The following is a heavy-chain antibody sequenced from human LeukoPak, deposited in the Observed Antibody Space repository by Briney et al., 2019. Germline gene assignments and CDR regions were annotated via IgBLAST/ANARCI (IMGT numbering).Heavy chain of an antibody. CDR3: ARISTVTTS. D-gene: IGHD4-17*01. Sequence: SETLSLTCAVYGGSFSGYYWSWIRQPPGKGLEWIGEINHSGTTNYNPSLKSRVTISVDTSKNQFSLKLSSVTAADTAVYYCARISTVTTSWGQGTLVTVSS. V-gene: IGHV4-34*01. CDR1: GGSFSGYY. CDR2: INHSGTT. J-gene: IGHJ4*02.